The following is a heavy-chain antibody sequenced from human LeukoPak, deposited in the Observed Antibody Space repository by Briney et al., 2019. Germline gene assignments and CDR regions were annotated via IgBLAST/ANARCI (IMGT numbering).Heavy chain of an antibody. CDR2: ISGSGGST. V-gene: IGHV3-23*01. Sequence: GGSLRLSCAASGFIFSSYAMSWVRQAPGKGLEWVSAISGSGGSTYYADSVKGRFTISRDNSKNTLYLQMNSLRAADTAVYYCAKGVVSYDSSGYYWDWGQGTLVTVSS. D-gene: IGHD3-22*01. CDR1: GFIFSSYA. J-gene: IGHJ4*02. CDR3: AKGVVSYDSSGYYWD.